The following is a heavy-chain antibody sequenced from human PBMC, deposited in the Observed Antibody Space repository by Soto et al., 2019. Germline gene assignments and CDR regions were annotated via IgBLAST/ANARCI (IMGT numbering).Heavy chain of an antibody. CDR2: ISGSSSSI. V-gene: IGHV3-21*01. CDR3: ARDSGYAAATLEY. J-gene: IGHJ4*02. CDR1: GFTISTYS. D-gene: IGHD5-12*01. Sequence: EVQLAESGGGLVKPGGSLRLSCAASGFTISTYSMYWVRQAPGKGLEWVSSISGSSSSIYYADSLKGRFTISRDNAKNSLYLQMNSLRAEDTSVYFCARDSGYAAATLEYWGQGTLVTVSS.